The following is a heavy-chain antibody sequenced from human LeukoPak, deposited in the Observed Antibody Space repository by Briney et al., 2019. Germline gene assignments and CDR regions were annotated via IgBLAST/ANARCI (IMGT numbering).Heavy chain of an antibody. V-gene: IGHV3-30*18. J-gene: IGHJ4*02. Sequence: GGSLRLSCAASGFTFTNYGMHWVRQAPGKGLEWVTFISYDGSDKDYADSVKGRFTISRDNSINTLYLQMSSLRPEDTAMYYCAKDPRDGFHKGEDYWGQGTLVTVSS. CDR2: ISYDGSDK. D-gene: IGHD5-24*01. CDR1: GFTFTNYG. CDR3: AKDPRDGFHKGEDY.